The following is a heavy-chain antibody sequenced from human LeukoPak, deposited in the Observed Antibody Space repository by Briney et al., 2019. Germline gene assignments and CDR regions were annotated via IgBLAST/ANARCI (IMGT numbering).Heavy chain of an antibody. CDR3: ARDRRGMAAGGDY. CDR1: GGSFSGYY. V-gene: IGHV4-34*01. J-gene: IGHJ4*02. CDR2: INHSGST. Sequence: SETLSLTCAVYGGSFSGYYWSWIRQPPGKGLEWIGEINHSGSTNYNPSLKSRVTISVDTAKNQFSLRLTSVTAADTAVYYCARDRRGMAAGGDYWGQGTLVTVSS. D-gene: IGHD5-24*01.